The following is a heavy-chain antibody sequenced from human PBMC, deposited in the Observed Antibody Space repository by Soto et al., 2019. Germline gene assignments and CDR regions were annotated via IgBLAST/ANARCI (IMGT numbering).Heavy chain of an antibody. CDR3: AGRWGEGRVDY. Sequence: QVQLQESGPGLVKPSGTLSLTCAVSGGSISSSNWWSWVRQPPGKGLEWIGEIYHSGNTNYNPSLKSRVTMAVDKSRNQFSLKLSSVTAADAAVYYCAGRWGEGRVDYWGQGTLVTVSS. V-gene: IGHV4-4*02. J-gene: IGHJ4*02. D-gene: IGHD3-10*01. CDR1: GGSISSSNW. CDR2: IYHSGNT.